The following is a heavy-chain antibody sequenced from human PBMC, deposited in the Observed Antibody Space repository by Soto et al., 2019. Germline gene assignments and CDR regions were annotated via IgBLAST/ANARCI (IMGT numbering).Heavy chain of an antibody. Sequence: EVQLFASGGGLVQPGGSLRLSCAASGFTFSSYAMSWVRQAPGKGLEWVSAISGSGGSTYYADSVKGRFTISRDNSKNSLYLQMNSLRAVDTAVYYCATNVLTFWGVIVYDAFDIWGQGTMVTVSS. CDR2: ISGSGGST. V-gene: IGHV3-23*01. D-gene: IGHD3-16*02. CDR3: ATNVLTFWGVIVYDAFDI. CDR1: GFTFSSYA. J-gene: IGHJ3*02.